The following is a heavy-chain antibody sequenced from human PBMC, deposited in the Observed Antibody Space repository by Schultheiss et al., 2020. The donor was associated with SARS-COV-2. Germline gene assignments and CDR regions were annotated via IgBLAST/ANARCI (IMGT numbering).Heavy chain of an antibody. D-gene: IGHD3-22*01. V-gene: IGHV3-48*04. CDR2: ISSSSSTI. CDR3: ARDGDYYDSSGYYYRFDY. CDR1: GFTFSSYS. J-gene: IGHJ4*02. Sequence: GGSLRLSCAASGFTFSSYSMNWVRQAPGKGLEWVSYISSSSSTIYYADSVKGRFTISRDNAKNSLYLQMNSLRAEDTAVYYCARDGDYYDSSGYYYRFDYWGQGTLVTVSS.